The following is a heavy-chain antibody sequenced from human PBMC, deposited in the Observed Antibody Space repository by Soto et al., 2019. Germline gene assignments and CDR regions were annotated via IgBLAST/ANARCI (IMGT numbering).Heavy chain of an antibody. V-gene: IGHV4-61*01. J-gene: IGHJ4*02. CDR2: IYYSGST. D-gene: IGHD3-22*01. CDR3: ASGKYYYDSSGYYYIFDY. CDR1: GGSVSSGSYY. Sequence: SETLSLTCTVSGGSVSSGSYYWSWIRQPPGKGLEWIGYIYYSGSTNYNPSLKSRVTISVDTSKNQFSLKLSSVTAADTAVYYCASGKYYYDSSGYYYIFDYWGQGTLVTVSS.